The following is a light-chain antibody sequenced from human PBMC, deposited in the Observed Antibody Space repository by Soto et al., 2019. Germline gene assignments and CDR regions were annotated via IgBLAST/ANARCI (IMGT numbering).Light chain of an antibody. CDR2: SDN. V-gene: IGLV1-44*01. J-gene: IGLJ3*02. CDR3: AAWDDSLNGLL. CDR1: NSNIGDNS. Sequence: QSVLTQPPSASGTPGQVFTISCSGSNSNIGDNSVNWYQQLPGTAPKLLIYSDNRRPPGVPDRFSGSKSGTSASLAISGLQSEDEAEYYCAAWDDSLNGLLFGGGTQLTVL.